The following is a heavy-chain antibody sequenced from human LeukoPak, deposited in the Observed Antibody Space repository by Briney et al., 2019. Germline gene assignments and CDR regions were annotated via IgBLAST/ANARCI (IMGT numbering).Heavy chain of an antibody. V-gene: IGHV3-74*01. J-gene: IGHJ6*02. D-gene: IGHD6-6*01. CDR2: NSSDASRT. Sequence: GGSLRLSCAASGFTFSSYWMHWVRQAPGKGLVWVSRNSSDASRTGYAESVKGLFTIYRDNAKYTLHLKMNSQSAEDTAVYYCARSSHKDVWGQGTPVTVSS. CDR3: ARSSHKDV. CDR1: GFTFSSYW.